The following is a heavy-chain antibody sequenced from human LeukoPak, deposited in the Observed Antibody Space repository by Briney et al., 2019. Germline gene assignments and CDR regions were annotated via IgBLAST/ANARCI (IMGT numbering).Heavy chain of an antibody. CDR3: ARGYSSSWLDY. V-gene: IGHV1-2*06. J-gene: IGHJ4*02. D-gene: IGHD6-13*01. CDR2: ININSGGT. Sequence: ASVKVSCKASGYTFTGYYMHWVRQAPGQGLEWMGRININSGGTKYAQKFQGRVTMTTDTSINTAYLELSRLRSDDTAVYYCARGYSSSWLDYWGQGTLVTVSS. CDR1: GYTFTGYY.